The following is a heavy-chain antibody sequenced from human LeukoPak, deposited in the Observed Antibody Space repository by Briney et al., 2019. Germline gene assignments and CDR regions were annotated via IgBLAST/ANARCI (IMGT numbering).Heavy chain of an antibody. Sequence: PSETLSLTCGVSGYSISSGYFWVWIRQPPGKGLEWIGSVYHTGATYYNPSLRSPVTISVDTSKNQFSLELNSVTVADTAVYYCARDLGLTISANWFDPWGQGTLVTVSS. CDR1: GYSISSGYF. J-gene: IGHJ5*02. V-gene: IGHV4-38-2*02. D-gene: IGHD3-9*01. CDR3: ARDLGLTISANWFDP. CDR2: VYHTGAT.